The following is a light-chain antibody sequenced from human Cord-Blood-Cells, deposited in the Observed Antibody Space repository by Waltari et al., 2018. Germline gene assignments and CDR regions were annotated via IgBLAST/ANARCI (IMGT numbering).Light chain of an antibody. CDR3: CSYASSYTGV. Sequence: QSALTQPRSVSGSPGQSVTISCTGTSSDVGGYNRVSWYHQPPGKAPKLMIYEVSKRPSGVPDRFSGSKSGNTASLTISGLQAEDEADYYCCSYASSYTGVFGGGTKLTVL. CDR2: EVS. J-gene: IGLJ2*01. V-gene: IGLV2-11*01. CDR1: SSDVGGYNR.